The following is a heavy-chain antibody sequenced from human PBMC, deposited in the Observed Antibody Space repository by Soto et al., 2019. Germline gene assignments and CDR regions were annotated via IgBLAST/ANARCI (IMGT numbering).Heavy chain of an antibody. J-gene: IGHJ4*02. CDR1: GLTFSSYG. D-gene: IGHD4-4*01. CDR2: ISYDGSNK. V-gene: IGHV3-30*18. CDR3: AKDGYSNYDMGD. Sequence: GGSLRLSCAASGLTFSSYGMHWVRQAPGKGLEWVAVISYDGSNKYYADSVKGRFTISRDNSKNTLYLQMNSLRAEDTAVYYCAKDGYSNYDMGDWGQGTLVTVSS.